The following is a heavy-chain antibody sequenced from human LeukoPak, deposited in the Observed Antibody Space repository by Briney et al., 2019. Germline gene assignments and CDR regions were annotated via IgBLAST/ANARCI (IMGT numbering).Heavy chain of an antibody. CDR1: GYTFSNYG. D-gene: IGHD5-12*01. CDR2: INPYNGKT. CDR3: AREREGYEWAIDY. Sequence: GASVKVSCKTSGYTFSNYGLSWVRQAPGQGLEWMGWINPYNGKTEYAQNYQGRVTMTTDTATNTAYMELKSLRSDDTAVYYCAREREGYEWAIDYWGQGTLVTVSS. V-gene: IGHV1-18*04. J-gene: IGHJ4*02.